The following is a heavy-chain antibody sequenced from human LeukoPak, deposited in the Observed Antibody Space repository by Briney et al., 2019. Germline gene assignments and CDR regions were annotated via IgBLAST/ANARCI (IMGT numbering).Heavy chain of an antibody. D-gene: IGHD5-18*01. CDR3: AKDQGYSYYYLDY. V-gene: IGHV3-23*01. J-gene: IGHJ4*02. CDR1: GFTFNTHA. Sequence: AGGSLRLSCAASGFTFNTHAMSWVRQAPGKGLEWVSGINGNGASTYYSDSVKGRFTISRDNSKNTLYLQMSSLRAEDTAVYYCAKDQGYSYYYLDYRGQGTLVTVSS. CDR2: INGNGAST.